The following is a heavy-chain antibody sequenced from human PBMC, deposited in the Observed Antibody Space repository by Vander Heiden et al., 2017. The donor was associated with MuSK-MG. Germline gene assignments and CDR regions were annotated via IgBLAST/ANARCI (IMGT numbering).Heavy chain of an antibody. Sequence: QVHLVQSGAEVKNPGTSVKISCQASGYTFSKYYMHWVRQSPGQGLEWMGTINPNNGRTSYAQKFQGRVTMTRETSTSTVYMELSSLRSDDTAVYYCTREDRERLRLREESHRDDAFEIWGQGTMVTVSS. V-gene: IGHV1-46*03. CDR2: INPNNGRT. J-gene: IGHJ3*02. CDR1: GYTFSKYY. D-gene: IGHD3-16*01. CDR3: TREDRERLRLREESHRDDAFEI.